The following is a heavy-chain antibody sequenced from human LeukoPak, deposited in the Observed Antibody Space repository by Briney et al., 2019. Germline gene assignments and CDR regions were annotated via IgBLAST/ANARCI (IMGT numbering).Heavy chain of an antibody. CDR2: INPNSGGT. V-gene: IGHV1-2*02. D-gene: IGHD6-13*01. CDR3: ARVRVYSSRLIGVDP. J-gene: IGHJ5*02. Sequence: ASVKVSCKASGYTFTSYYMHWVRQAPGQGLEWMGSINPNSGGTNYAEKFQGRVTMTRDTAKSTAYMELSSLRSDDTAVYYCARVRVYSSRLIGVDPKGQGILVTVAS. CDR1: GYTFTSYY.